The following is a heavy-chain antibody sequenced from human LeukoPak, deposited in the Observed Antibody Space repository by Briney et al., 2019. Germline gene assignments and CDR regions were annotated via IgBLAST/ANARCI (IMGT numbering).Heavy chain of an antibody. CDR3: ARAGYSYGTGYYFDY. CDR1: GGSISSSSYY. J-gene: IGHJ4*02. D-gene: IGHD5-18*01. Sequence: SETLSLTCTVSGGSISSSSYYWGWIRQPPGKGLEWIGNIYYSGSTHYNPSLKSRVTISVDTSKNQFSLKLSSVTAADTAMYYCARAGYSYGTGYYFDYWGQGALVTVSS. CDR2: IYYSGST. V-gene: IGHV4-39*07.